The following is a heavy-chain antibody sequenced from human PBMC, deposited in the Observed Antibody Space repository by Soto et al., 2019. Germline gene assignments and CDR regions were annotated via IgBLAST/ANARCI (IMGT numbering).Heavy chain of an antibody. J-gene: IGHJ5*02. V-gene: IGHV3-23*01. CDR2: IYGSGGTT. Sequence: TGGSLRLSCAASGFPFSSTDMTWVRQAPGKGLDWVSTIYGSGGTTYYADSVKGRFTICRDNSMNTVYLQMNSLRADDTVLDYCEKNSGWFNTWGQGALVTVTS. CDR3: EKNSGWFNT. D-gene: IGHD3-10*01. CDR1: GFPFSSTD.